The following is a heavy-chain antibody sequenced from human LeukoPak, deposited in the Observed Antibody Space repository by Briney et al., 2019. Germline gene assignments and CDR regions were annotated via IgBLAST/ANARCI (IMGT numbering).Heavy chain of an antibody. CDR3: ATSRPYAACDY. D-gene: IGHD4-17*01. J-gene: IGHJ4*02. V-gene: IGHV3-72*01. Sequence: GGSPRLSCAASGFIFSDHYMDWVRQAPGKGLQWVGRIRNKANSYTTEYAASVKGRFTISRDDSKNSLYLQLNSLKTEDTAVYYCATSRPYAACDYWGQGTLVTVSS. CDR2: IRNKANSYTT. CDR1: GFIFSDHY.